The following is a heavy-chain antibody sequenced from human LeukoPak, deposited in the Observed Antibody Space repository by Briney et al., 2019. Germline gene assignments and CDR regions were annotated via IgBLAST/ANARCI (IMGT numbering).Heavy chain of an antibody. CDR2: IRSKAYRGIT. V-gene: IGHV3-49*04. J-gene: IGHJ6*02. CDR1: GLILGDQA. CDR3: ARGPIERWIHNAIDV. D-gene: IGHD1-1*01. Sequence: GRSQTPAWTRSGLILGDQAMSCVRHAPGGGREWVGFIRSKAYRGITEYAASVKGRFTISRDDFASIAYLQMNSLRTEDTGVYYCARGPIERWIHNAIDVGGQETTLTVSS.